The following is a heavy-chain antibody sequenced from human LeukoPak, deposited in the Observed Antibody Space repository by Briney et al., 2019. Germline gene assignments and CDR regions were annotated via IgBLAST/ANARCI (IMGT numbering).Heavy chain of an antibody. J-gene: IGHJ4*02. Sequence: GASVKVSCKASGYTFTSYYMHWVRQAPGQGLEWMGIINPSGGSTSYAQKFQGRVTMTRDTSISTAYMELSRLRSDDTAVYYCARTGGGDGYNDYFDYWGQGTLVTVSS. CDR3: ARTGGGDGYNDYFDY. V-gene: IGHV1-46*01. CDR2: INPSGGST. CDR1: GYTFTSYY. D-gene: IGHD5-24*01.